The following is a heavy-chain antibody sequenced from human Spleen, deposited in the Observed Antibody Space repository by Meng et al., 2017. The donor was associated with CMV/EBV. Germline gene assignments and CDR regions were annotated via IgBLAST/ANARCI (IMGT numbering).Heavy chain of an antibody. Sequence: SCASSGVTFNYYYIHWVRRGLGKGREWVGRIRDKANSDMTEYAASVKGKFTISRDDSKNSVYLQMNSLQSEDTAVYFCAIDGGGYCSSWGQGTLVPSPQ. CDR1: GVTFNYYY. CDR2: IRDKANSDMT. D-gene: IGHD6-13*01. V-gene: IGHV3-72*01. J-gene: IGHJ4*02. CDR3: AIDGGGYCSS.